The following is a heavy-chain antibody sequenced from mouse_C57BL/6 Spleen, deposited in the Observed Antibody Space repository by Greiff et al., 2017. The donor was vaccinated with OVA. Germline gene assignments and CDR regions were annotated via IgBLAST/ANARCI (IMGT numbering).Heavy chain of an antibody. J-gene: IGHJ2*01. CDR1: GYSITSGYY. CDR3: ARAPLLYFDY. V-gene: IGHV3-6*01. CDR2: ISYDGSN. Sequence: EVKLVESGPGLVKPSQSLSLTCSVTGYSITSGYYWNWIRQFPGNKLEWMGYISYDGSNNYNPSLKNRISITRDTSKNQFFLKLNSVTTEDTATYYCARAPLLYFDYWGQGTTLTVSS.